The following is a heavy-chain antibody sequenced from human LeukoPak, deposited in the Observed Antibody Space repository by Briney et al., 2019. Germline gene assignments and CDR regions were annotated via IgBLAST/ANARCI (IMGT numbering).Heavy chain of an antibody. CDR3: VRGPTEFDY. CDR1: GGSFSGYY. D-gene: IGHD1-14*01. Sequence: PSETLSLSCAVYGGSFSGYYWSWIRQPPGKGLEWIGEINHSGSTNYNPSLKSRVTISVDTSKNQFSLKLSSVTAADTAVYYCVRGPTEFDYWGQGTLVTVSS. CDR2: INHSGST. J-gene: IGHJ4*02. V-gene: IGHV4-34*01.